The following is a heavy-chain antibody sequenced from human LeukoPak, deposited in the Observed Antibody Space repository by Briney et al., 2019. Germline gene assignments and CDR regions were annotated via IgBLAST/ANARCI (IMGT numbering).Heavy chain of an antibody. J-gene: IGHJ6*03. CDR3: ASNMHHGYYYYYYMDV. CDR2: ISSSSSTI. Sequence: PGGSLRLSCAASGFTFSSYSMNWVRQAPGKGLEWVSYISSSSSTIYYADSVKGRFTISRDNAKNSLYLQMNSLRAEDTAVYYCASNMHHGYYYYYYMDVWGKGTTVTVSS. CDR1: GFTFSSYS. D-gene: IGHD1-14*01. V-gene: IGHV3-48*01.